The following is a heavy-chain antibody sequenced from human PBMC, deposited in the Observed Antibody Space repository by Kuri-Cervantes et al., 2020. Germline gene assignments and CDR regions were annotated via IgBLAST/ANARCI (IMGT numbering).Heavy chain of an antibody. D-gene: IGHD3-22*01. CDR3: ARGSSHPYDSSGYPFDY. CDR2: IYYSGST. Sequence: LRLSCTVSGGSISRSSYHWGWIRQPPGKGLEWIGYIYYSGSTYYNPSLKSRVTISVDTSKNQFSLKLSSVTAADTAVYYCARGSSHPYDSSGYPFDYWGQGTLVTVSS. CDR1: GGSISRSSYH. J-gene: IGHJ4*02. V-gene: IGHV4-30-4*08.